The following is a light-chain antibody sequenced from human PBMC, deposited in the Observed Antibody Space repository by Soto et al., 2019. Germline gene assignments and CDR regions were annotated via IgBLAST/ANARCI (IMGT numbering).Light chain of an antibody. Sequence: DIQMTQSPSTLSASVGDRVTITCRASQSISSWLAWYQQKPGKAPKLLIYKASSLESGVPSRFSGSGSGTEFTLTISSLQPDDFETDYCQQYNSYSLTFGGGTKVEIK. CDR3: QQYNSYSLT. V-gene: IGKV1-5*03. J-gene: IGKJ4*01. CDR2: KAS. CDR1: QSISSW.